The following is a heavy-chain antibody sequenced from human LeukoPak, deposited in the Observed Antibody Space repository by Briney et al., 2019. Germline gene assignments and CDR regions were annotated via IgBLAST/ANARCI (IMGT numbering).Heavy chain of an antibody. J-gene: IGHJ4*02. CDR2: ISYDGSNK. CDR3: AKGVDIVVVVAAHSEYYFDY. V-gene: IGHV3-30*18. Sequence: GGSLRLSCAASGFTFSSYGMHWVRQAPGKGLEWVAVISYDGSNKYYADSVKGRFTISRDNSKNTLYLQMNSLRDEDTAVYYCAKGVDIVVVVAAHSEYYFDYWGQGTLVTVSS. D-gene: IGHD2-15*01. CDR1: GFTFSSYG.